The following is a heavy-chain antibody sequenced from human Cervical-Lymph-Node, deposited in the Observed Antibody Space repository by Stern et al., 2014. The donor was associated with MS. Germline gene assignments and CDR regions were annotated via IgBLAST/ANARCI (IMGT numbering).Heavy chain of an antibody. J-gene: IGHJ3*01. CDR2: MKSKSAGGTT. CDR1: GFTFGDYG. Sequence: EVQLVESGGGLVKPGLSLRLSCSSSGFTFGDYGLTWIRQAPGKRLAWVGVMKSKSAGGTTEYAASVRGRFAISRDDSKNIAYLQMNSLKSEDTAMYFCSRVRGFDVWGTGTMVTVSA. V-gene: IGHV3-49*05. CDR3: SRVRGFDV.